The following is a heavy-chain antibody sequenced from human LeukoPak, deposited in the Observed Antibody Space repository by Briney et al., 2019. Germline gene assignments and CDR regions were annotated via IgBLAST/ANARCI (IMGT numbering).Heavy chain of an antibody. CDR3: ARGGFYGSGSYSSYYYYGMDV. Sequence: SVKVSCKASGNSISNYAVSWVRQAPGQGLEWMGGIIPVFGTANYAQRFQGRVTITADESTSTAYMELSSLRSEDTAVYYCARGGFYGSGSYSSYYYYGMDVWGQGTTVTVSS. V-gene: IGHV1-69*13. CDR1: GNSISNYA. J-gene: IGHJ6*02. CDR2: IIPVFGTA. D-gene: IGHD3-10*01.